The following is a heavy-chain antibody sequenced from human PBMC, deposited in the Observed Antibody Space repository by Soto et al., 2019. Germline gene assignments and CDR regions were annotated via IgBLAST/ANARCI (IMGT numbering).Heavy chain of an antibody. Sequence: QVQLVESGGGVVQPGRSLRLSCAAYGFSFSNYGMHWVRQAPGKGLEWVALIWHDGSNKYYAESVKGRFTISRDNSKDMVYLQMNSLRAEDTAMYYCARDGDANTGFGKDYWGQGTLVTVSS. D-gene: IGHD3-16*01. J-gene: IGHJ4*02. CDR2: IWHDGSNK. CDR3: ARDGDANTGFGKDY. V-gene: IGHV3-33*01. CDR1: GFSFSNYG.